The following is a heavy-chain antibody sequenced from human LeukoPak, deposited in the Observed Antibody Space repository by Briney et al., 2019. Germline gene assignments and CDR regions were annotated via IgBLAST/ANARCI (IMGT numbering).Heavy chain of an antibody. D-gene: IGHD2-15*01. J-gene: IGHJ4*01. CDR2: IYSGGNI. CDR1: GFTVSSTY. Sequence: GGSLRLSWAASGFTVSSTYMSWVRQAPGKGLEWVSVIYSGGNIYYIDSVKGRFTISRDTSKNTLYLQMNSLRAEDTAVYFCAGRHCSGGGCYFAGADPFDYWGHGTLVTVSS. CDR3: AGRHCSGGGCYFAGADPFDY. V-gene: IGHV3-53*01.